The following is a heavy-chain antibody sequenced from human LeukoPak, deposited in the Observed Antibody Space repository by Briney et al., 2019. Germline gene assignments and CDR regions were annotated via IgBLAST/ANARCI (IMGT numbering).Heavy chain of an antibody. CDR2: ISAYNGDT. D-gene: IGHD3-22*01. CDR1: GGTFSSYA. Sequence: ASVKVSCKASGGTFSSYAISWVRQAPGQGLEWMGGISAYNGDTNYAQKLQGRVTMTTDTSTSTAYMELRSLRSDDTAVYYCARLTYDTSVYYYYYFYMDVWGKGTTVTISS. CDR3: ARLTYDTSVYYYYYFYMDV. V-gene: IGHV1-18*01. J-gene: IGHJ6*03.